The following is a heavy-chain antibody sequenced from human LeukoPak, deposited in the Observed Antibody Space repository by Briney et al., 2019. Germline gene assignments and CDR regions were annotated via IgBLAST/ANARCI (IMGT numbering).Heavy chain of an antibody. CDR1: GGSISSYY. J-gene: IGHJ6*02. D-gene: IGHD5-12*01. CDR2: IYTSGST. V-gene: IGHV4-4*07. CDR3: ARDYSGYDSYYYYYGMDV. Sequence: SETLSLACTDSGGSISSYYWSWIRQPAGKGLEWIGRIYTSGSTNYNPSLKSRVTMSVDTSKNQFSLKLSSVTAADTAVYYCARDYSGYDSYYYYYGMDVWGQGTTVTVSS.